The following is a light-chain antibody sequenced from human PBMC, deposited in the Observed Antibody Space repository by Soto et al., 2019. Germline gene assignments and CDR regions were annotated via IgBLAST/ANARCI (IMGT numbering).Light chain of an antibody. CDR3: AAWGDSLDGHVV. CDR2: SDS. J-gene: IGLJ2*01. Sequence: QSVLTQPPSASGAPGQRVTISCSGSSSNVGSSFVNWYQQLPGAAPRLLIYSDSQRPSGVPDRFSGSHSGTSASLVISGLQSEDEAVYYCAAWGDSLDGHVVFGGGTKLTVL. CDR1: SSNVGSSF. V-gene: IGLV1-44*01.